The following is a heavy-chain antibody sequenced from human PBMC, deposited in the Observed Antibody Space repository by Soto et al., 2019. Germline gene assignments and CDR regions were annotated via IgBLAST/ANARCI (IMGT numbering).Heavy chain of an antibody. CDR1: GFTFSVFA. Sequence: EVQLLESGGGLVQPGGSLRLSCAASGFTFSVFAMSWVRQAPGKGLEWVSTISGRGENTYYADSVKGRFTISRDNSKNPLKLKKKSRRGEDTAVYNCANDRGSGDYGVIAVVIWGKGTMVTGAS. CDR2: ISGRGENT. CDR3: ANDRGSGDYGVIAVVI. D-gene: IGHD2-21*01. J-gene: IGHJ3*02. V-gene: IGHV3-23*01.